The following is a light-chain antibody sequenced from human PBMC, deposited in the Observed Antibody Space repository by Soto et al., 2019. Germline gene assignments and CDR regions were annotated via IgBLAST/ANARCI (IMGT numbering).Light chain of an antibody. CDR1: QSISSW. J-gene: IGKJ1*01. V-gene: IGKV1-5*01. CDR2: DAS. Sequence: DIQMTQSPSTLSASVGDRVTITCRASQSISSWLAWYQQKPGKAPKLLIYDASTLESGVPSRFSGSGSGTEFTLTISSLQPDDFGSYYCQQYNTYEWTFGQGTKVEIK. CDR3: QQYNTYEWT.